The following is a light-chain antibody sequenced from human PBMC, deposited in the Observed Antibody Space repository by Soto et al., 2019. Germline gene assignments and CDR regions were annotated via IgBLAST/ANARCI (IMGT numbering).Light chain of an antibody. J-gene: IGKJ4*01. V-gene: IGKV3-20*01. Sequence: EIVMTQSPGTLSVSPGERATLSCRAGQSVSSSYLAWYQQKPGQAPRLLIYGASSRATGIPDRFSGSGSGTDFTLTISRLEPEDFAVYYCQQYGSSPPLSFGGGTKVDIK. CDR3: QQYGSSPPLS. CDR1: QSVSSSY. CDR2: GAS.